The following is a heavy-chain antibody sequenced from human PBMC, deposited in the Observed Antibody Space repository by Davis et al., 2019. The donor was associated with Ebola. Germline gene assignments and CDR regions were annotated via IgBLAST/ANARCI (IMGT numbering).Heavy chain of an antibody. V-gene: IGHV1-2*02. CDR3: ASLANPTIFGVVISVY. Sequence: ASVKVSCKASGYTFTGYYMHWVRQAPGQGLEWMGWINPNSGGTNYAQKFQGRVTMTRDTSTSTVYMELSSLRSEDTAVYYCASLANPTIFGVVISVYWGQGTLVTVSS. CDR2: INPNSGGT. J-gene: IGHJ4*02. D-gene: IGHD3-3*01. CDR1: GYTFTGYY.